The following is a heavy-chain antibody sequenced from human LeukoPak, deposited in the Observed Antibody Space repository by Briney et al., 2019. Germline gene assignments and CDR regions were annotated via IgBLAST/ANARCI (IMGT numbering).Heavy chain of an antibody. J-gene: IGHJ4*02. D-gene: IGHD3-10*01. Sequence: SETLSLTCTVSGGSISSSSYYWGWIRQPPGKGLEWIGSIYHSGSTYYNPSLKSRVTISVDTSKNQFSLKLSSVTAADTAVYHCARHGWFGEFQIWGQGTLVTVSS. CDR3: ARHGWFGEFQI. CDR1: GGSISSSSYY. CDR2: IYHSGST. V-gene: IGHV4-39*01.